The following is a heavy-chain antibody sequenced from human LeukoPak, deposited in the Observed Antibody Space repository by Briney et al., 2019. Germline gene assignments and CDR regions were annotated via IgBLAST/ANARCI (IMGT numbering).Heavy chain of an antibody. CDR3: ARQTGDNAFDI. J-gene: IGHJ3*02. CDR2: IDPSDSYT. D-gene: IGHD7-27*01. CDR1: GYSFTSYW. Sequence: GESLKISCKGSGYSFTSYWISWVRQMPGKGLEWMGRIDPSDSYTNYRPSFQGHVTISADKSITTAYLQWNSLKASDTAMYYCARQTGDNAFDIWGRGTMVTVSS. V-gene: IGHV5-10-1*01.